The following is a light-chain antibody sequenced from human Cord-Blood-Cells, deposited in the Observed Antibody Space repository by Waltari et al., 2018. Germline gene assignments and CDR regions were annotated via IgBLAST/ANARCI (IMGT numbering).Light chain of an antibody. CDR2: EGS. V-gene: IGLV2-23*01. Sequence: QSPPTQLASASGSPGQPITIPCTGTSSCVGAYNLDSWYQPLPGKAHKLMLYEGSKRPSGVSNRFSGSKSGNTASLTISGLQAEDEADYYCCSYAGSSTWVFGGGTKLTVL. J-gene: IGLJ3*02. CDR1: SSCVGAYNL. CDR3: CSYAGSSTWV.